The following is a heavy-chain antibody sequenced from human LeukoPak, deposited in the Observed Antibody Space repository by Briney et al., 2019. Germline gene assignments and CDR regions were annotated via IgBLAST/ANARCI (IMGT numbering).Heavy chain of an antibody. Sequence: GGSLRLSCAASGFTFSSYGMHWVRQAPGKGLEWAAFIHYDGSNKYYADSVKGRFTISRDNSKNTLYLQMNSLRAEDTAVYYCARDLEDCSGGRCYSWFDPWGQGTLVTVSS. V-gene: IGHV3-30*02. CDR3: ARDLEDCSGGRCYSWFDP. D-gene: IGHD2-15*01. J-gene: IGHJ5*02. CDR1: GFTFSSYG. CDR2: IHYDGSNK.